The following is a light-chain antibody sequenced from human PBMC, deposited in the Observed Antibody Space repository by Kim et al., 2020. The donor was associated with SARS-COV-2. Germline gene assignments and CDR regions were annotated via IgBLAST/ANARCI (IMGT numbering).Light chain of an antibody. CDR2: GKN. CDR3: KSRGTSGNVV. J-gene: IGLJ2*01. CDR1: SLRSYY. Sequence: VAMGQTVRIACRGDSLRSYYATWYQQKPGQAPVLVIYGKNNRPSGIPDRFSGSSSGSTASLTITGAQAEDEADYYCKSRGTSGNVVFGGGTQLTVL. V-gene: IGLV3-19*01.